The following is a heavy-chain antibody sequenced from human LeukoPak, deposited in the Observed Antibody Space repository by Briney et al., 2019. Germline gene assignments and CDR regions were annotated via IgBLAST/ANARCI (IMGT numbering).Heavy chain of an antibody. CDR1: GGSIRSTSYY. J-gene: IGHJ6*03. Sequence: PSETLSLTCTVSGGSIRSTSYYWGWIRQPPGKGLEWIGGIYYSGSTYYNPSLKSRVTISVDTSKNQFSQKLSSVTAADTAVYYCGRLFYDFWSGHYYYYMDVWGKGTTVTVSS. D-gene: IGHD3-3*01. V-gene: IGHV4-39*01. CDR2: IYYSGST. CDR3: GRLFYDFWSGHYYYYMDV.